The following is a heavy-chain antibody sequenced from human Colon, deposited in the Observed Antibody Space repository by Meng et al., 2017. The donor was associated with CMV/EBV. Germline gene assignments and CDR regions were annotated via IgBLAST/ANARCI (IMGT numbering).Heavy chain of an antibody. D-gene: IGHD5-18*01. Sequence: PHASVSRLLKPSGPRPLTCSVSGCSIRSNIWWHWVRQPPGKGLEWIGEIYHSGPTNYNPSLKSRVTISVDKSKNQVSLNLSSVTAADTAVYFCAKILLGYSLSPLVGLDPWGQGTLVTVSS. J-gene: IGHJ5*02. CDR2: IYHSGPT. CDR3: AKILLGYSLSPLVGLDP. V-gene: IGHV4-4*02. CDR1: GCSIRSNIW.